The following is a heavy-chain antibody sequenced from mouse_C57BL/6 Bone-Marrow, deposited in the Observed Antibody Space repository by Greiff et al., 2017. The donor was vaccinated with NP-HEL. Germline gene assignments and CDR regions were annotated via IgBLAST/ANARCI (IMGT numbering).Heavy chain of an antibody. CDR3: ARDFHAMDY. V-gene: IGHV7-1*01. Sequence: DVKLVESGGGLVQSGRSLRLSCATSGFTFSDFYMEWVRQAPGKGLEWIAASRTKANDYTTEYRASVKGRFIVSRDTSQSILYLQMNALRAEDTAIYYSARDFHAMDYWGQGTSVTVSS. CDR1: GFTFSDFY. CDR2: SRTKANDYTT. J-gene: IGHJ4*01.